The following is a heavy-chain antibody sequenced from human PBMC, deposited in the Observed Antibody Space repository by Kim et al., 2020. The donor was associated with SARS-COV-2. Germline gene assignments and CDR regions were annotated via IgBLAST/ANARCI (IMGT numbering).Heavy chain of an antibody. CDR3: ARSAVRPNPIQLWFDYFDY. CDR2: ISYDGSNK. J-gene: IGHJ4*02. CDR1: GFTFSSYA. Sequence: GGSLRLSCAASGFTFSSYAMHWVRQAPGKGLEWVAVISYDGSNKYYADSVKGRFTISRDNSKNTQYLQMNSLRAEDTAVYYCARSAVRPNPIQLWFDYFDYWGQGTLVTVSS. V-gene: IGHV3-30*04. D-gene: IGHD5-18*01.